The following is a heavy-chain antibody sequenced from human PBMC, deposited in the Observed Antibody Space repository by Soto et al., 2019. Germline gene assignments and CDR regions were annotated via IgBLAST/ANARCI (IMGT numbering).Heavy chain of an antibody. V-gene: IGHV3-23*01. J-gene: IGHJ5*02. CDR1: GFPFGSYD. CDR3: AITVVARPIAYLVP. CDR2: INGSGGGT. D-gene: IGHD6-6*01. Sequence: GSLKLFFAATGFPFGSYDMSWARKAPGQGLALVSFINGSGGGTSYADSVKGRFTISRDKSKNTLYLQMNSLIVEARAVFYFAITVVARPIAYLVPWVQRTLVSVT.